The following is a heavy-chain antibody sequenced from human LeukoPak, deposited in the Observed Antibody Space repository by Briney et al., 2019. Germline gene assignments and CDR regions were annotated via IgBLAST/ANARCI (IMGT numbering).Heavy chain of an antibody. V-gene: IGHV1-69*01. D-gene: IGHD6-19*01. CDR2: IIPIFGTA. CDR3: ARPPPPYNIGWGYFDY. J-gene: IGHJ4*02. Sequence: SVKVSCKASGGTFSSYAISWVRQAPGQGLEWMGGIIPIFGTANYAQKFQGRVTITADESTSTAYMELSSLRSEDTAVYYCARPPPPYNIGWGYFDYWGQGTPVTVSS. CDR1: GGTFSSYA.